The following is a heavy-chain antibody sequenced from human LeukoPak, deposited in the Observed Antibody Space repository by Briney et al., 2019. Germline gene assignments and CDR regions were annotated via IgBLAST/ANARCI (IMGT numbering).Heavy chain of an antibody. D-gene: IGHD3-10*01. Sequence: PGESLRLSCAASGFTFSGDWMNWIRQAPGKGLEWLANIKPDGSATYYVDSLKGRFTISRDNARNSAYLQMNSLRADDTAVYYCMSGVGFWGLGTLVTVSS. J-gene: IGHJ4*02. V-gene: IGHV3-7*01. CDR3: MSGVGF. CDR2: IKPDGSAT. CDR1: GFTFSGDW.